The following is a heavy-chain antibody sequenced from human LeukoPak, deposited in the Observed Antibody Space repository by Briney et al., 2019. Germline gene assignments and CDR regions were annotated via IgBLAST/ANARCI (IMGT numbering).Heavy chain of an antibody. V-gene: IGHV4-39*07. Sequence: SETLSLTCAVYGGSFSSSSYYWGWIRQPPGKGLEWIGSIYYSGSTYYNPSLKSRVTISVDTSKNQFSLKLSSVTAADTAVYYCARVSSSWYKAFDYWGQGTLVTVSS. CDR1: GGSFSSSSYY. J-gene: IGHJ4*02. CDR2: IYYSGST. D-gene: IGHD6-13*01. CDR3: ARVSSSWYKAFDY.